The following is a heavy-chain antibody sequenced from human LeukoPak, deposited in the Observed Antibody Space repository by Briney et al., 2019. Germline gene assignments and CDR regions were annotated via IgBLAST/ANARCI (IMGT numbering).Heavy chain of an antibody. CDR2: IYYSGST. Sequence: SETLSLTCAVYGGSFSGYYWSWIRQPPGKGLEWIGYIYYSGSTNYNPSLKSRVTISVDTSKNQFSLRLSSVTAADTAVYYCARDGSAWGGAFDIWGQGTMVTVSS. D-gene: IGHD7-27*01. V-gene: IGHV4-59*01. CDR3: ARDGSAWGGAFDI. CDR1: GGSFSGYY. J-gene: IGHJ3*02.